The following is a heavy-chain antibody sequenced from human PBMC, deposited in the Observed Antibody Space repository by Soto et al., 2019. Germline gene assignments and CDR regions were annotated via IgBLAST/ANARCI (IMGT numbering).Heavy chain of an antibody. V-gene: IGHV1-69*04. D-gene: IGHD2-2*01. CDR3: ARDRVYHDAFDI. J-gene: IGHJ3*02. CDR1: GGTFSSYT. CDR2: IIPIHGIA. Sequence: ASVKVSCKASGGTFSSYTISWVRQAPGQGLEWMGRIIPIHGIANYAQKFQGRVTITRDTSASTAYMELSSLRSEDTAVYYCARDRVYHDAFDIWGQGTMVTVSS.